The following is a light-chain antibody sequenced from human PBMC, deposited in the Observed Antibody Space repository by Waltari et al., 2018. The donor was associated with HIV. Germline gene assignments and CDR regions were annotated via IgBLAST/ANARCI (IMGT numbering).Light chain of an antibody. Sequence: QSVLTQPPSASGTPGRRVTISCSGNNSNVGSNPVNWYRQVPGTAPKLLMFSNHHRPSGVPDRFSGSKSGTSASLAIRGLKSEDEADYYCAARDDSLNAWVFGGGTKVTVL. CDR3: AARDDSLNAWV. J-gene: IGLJ3*02. V-gene: IGLV1-44*01. CDR2: SNH. CDR1: NSNVGSNP.